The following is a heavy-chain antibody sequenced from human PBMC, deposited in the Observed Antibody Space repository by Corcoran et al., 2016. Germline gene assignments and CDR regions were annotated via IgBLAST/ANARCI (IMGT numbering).Heavy chain of an antibody. CDR3: ARYSGGANTVASDHGDYYDSSGYYGSFDY. J-gene: IGHJ4*02. CDR2: INHSGST. CDR1: GGSFSGYY. Sequence: QVQLQQWGAGLLKPSETLSLTCAVYGGSFSGYYWSWIRQPPGKGLEWIGEINHSGSTNYNPSLKSRVTISVDTSKNQFSLKLSSVTAADTAVYYCARYSGGANTVASDHGDYYDSSGYYGSFDYWGQGTLVTVSS. V-gene: IGHV4-34*01. D-gene: IGHD3-22*01.